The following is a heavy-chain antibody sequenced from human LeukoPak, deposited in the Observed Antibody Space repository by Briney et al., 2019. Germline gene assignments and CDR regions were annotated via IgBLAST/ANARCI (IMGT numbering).Heavy chain of an antibody. V-gene: IGHV3-66*01. D-gene: IGHD1-26*01. J-gene: IGHJ4*02. Sequence: GGSLRLSCAASGFTVSSNYMSWVRQAPGKGLEWVSVIYSGGSTYYADSVKGRFTISRDNSKNTLYLQMNSLRAEDTAVYYCARDWSGSYSGDFDYWGQGTLVTVSS. CDR1: GFTVSSNY. CDR3: ARDWSGSYSGDFDY. CDR2: IYSGGST.